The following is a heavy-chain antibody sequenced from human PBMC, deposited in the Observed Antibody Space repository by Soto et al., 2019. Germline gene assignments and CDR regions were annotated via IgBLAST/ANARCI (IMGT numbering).Heavy chain of an antibody. J-gene: IGHJ4*02. CDR2: ISYDGGEK. CDR1: GSNFSTYG. D-gene: IGHD2-8*01. Sequence: QVQLVESGGGVVQPGRSLRLSCAASGSNFSTYGVHWVRQAPGKGLEWVGVISYDGGEKYYADSVKGRFTISRDNSKDTLYLQMNSLRPEDTAVYYCANDVMGSPDYWGQGTLVTVSS. V-gene: IGHV3-30*18. CDR3: ANDVMGSPDY.